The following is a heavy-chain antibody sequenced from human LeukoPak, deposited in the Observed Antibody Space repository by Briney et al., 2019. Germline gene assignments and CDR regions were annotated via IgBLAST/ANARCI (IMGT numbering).Heavy chain of an antibody. CDR2: INHSGST. CDR1: GGSFSGYY. V-gene: IGHV4-34*01. Sequence: KASETLSLTCAVYGGSFSGYYWSWIRQPPGKGLEWIGEINHSGSTNYNPSLKSRVTISVDTSKNQFSLKLSSVTAADTAVYYCARRNFARPFDIWGQGTMVTVSS. CDR3: ARRNFARPFDI. D-gene: IGHD1-7*01. J-gene: IGHJ3*02.